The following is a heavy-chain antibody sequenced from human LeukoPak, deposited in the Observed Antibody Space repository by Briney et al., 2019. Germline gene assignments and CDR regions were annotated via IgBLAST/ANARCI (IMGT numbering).Heavy chain of an antibody. D-gene: IGHD6-19*01. CDR3: AKEVSSGWPPLGSYYFDY. V-gene: IGHV3-30-3*01. J-gene: IGHJ4*02. Sequence: PGGSLRLSCAASGFTFSSYAMHWVRQAPGKGLEWVAVISYDGSNKYYADSVKGRFTISRDNSKNTLYLQMNSLRAEDTAVYYCAKEVSSGWPPLGSYYFDYWGQGTLVTVSS. CDR1: GFTFSSYA. CDR2: ISYDGSNK.